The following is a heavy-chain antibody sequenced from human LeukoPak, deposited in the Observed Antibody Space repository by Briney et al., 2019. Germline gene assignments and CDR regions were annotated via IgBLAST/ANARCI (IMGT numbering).Heavy chain of an antibody. CDR3: ARHRYSSSWLDGDY. Sequence: SETLSLTCTVSGGSISSYYWSWIRQPPGKGLEWIGYIYYSGSNNYNPSLKSRVTISVDTSKNQFSLKLSSVTAADTAVYYCARHRYSSSWLDGDYWGQGTLVTVSS. J-gene: IGHJ4*02. CDR2: IYYSGSN. V-gene: IGHV4-59*08. CDR1: GGSISSYY. D-gene: IGHD6-13*01.